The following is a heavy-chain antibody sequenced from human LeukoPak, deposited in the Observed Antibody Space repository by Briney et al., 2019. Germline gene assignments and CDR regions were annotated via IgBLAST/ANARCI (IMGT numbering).Heavy chain of an antibody. J-gene: IGHJ5*02. CDR3: VKGVVVPAATGFDP. Sequence: GVSLRLSCSASGFTFSSYAMHWVRHAPGKGLEYVSAISSNGGSTYYADSVKGRFTISRDNSKNTLYLQMSSLRAEDTAVYYCVKGVVVPAATGFDPWGQGTLVTVSS. CDR2: ISSNGGST. D-gene: IGHD2-2*01. V-gene: IGHV3-64D*06. CDR1: GFTFSSYA.